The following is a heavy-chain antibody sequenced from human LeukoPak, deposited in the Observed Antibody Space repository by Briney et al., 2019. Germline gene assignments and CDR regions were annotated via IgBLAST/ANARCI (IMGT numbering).Heavy chain of an antibody. V-gene: IGHV4-39*01. Sequence: PSETLSLTCTVSGGSIGSSNYYWGWVRQPPGKGLEWIGSLHSSGNTYYSPSLNSRVTMSVDMSMNQFSLKLTSVTVADTAVYYCASKRFSSGWAYYFDYWGQGTLVTVSS. J-gene: IGHJ4*02. D-gene: IGHD6-19*01. CDR2: LHSSGNT. CDR3: ASKRFSSGWAYYFDY. CDR1: GGSIGSSNYY.